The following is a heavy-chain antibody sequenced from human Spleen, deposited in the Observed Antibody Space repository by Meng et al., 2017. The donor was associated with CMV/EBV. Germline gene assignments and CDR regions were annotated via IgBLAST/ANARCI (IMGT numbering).Heavy chain of an antibody. Sequence: GESLKISCAASGFTFSSYAMSWVRQAPGKGLEWVSAISGSGGSTYYADSVKGRFTISRDNSKNTLYLQMNSLRAEDTAVYYCAKGEDLWTAQGLYYFDYWGQGTLVTVSS. V-gene: IGHV3-23*01. D-gene: IGHD3/OR15-3a*01. CDR2: ISGSGGST. CDR3: AKGEDLWTAQGLYYFDY. CDR1: GFTFSSYA. J-gene: IGHJ4*02.